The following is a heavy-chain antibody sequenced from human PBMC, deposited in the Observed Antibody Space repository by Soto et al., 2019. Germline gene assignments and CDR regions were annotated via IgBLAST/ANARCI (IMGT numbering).Heavy chain of an antibody. CDR2: IYYSGST. J-gene: IGHJ6*02. CDR1: GGSISSGGYY. V-gene: IGHV4-31*03. Sequence: QVQLQESGPGLVKPSQTLSLTCTVSGGSISSGGYYWSWIRQHPGKGLEWIGYIYYSGSTYYNPSLKSRVTISVDTSKNQLSRKLSAVTAADTAVYYCARDSSRHSDYYYSGMDVWGQGTTVTVSS. CDR3: ARDSSRHSDYYYSGMDV.